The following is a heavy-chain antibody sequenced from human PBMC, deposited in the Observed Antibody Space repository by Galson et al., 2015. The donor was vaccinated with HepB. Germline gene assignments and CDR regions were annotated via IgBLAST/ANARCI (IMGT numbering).Heavy chain of an antibody. Sequence: SVKVSCKASGGTFSSYAISWVRQAPGQGLEWMGGIIPIFGTANYAQKFQGRVTITADKSTSTAYMELSSLRSEDTAVYYCARGDMITHPPPHYYGMDVWGQGTTVTVSS. J-gene: IGHJ6*02. CDR2: IIPIFGTA. V-gene: IGHV1-69*06. D-gene: IGHD3-16*01. CDR1: GGTFSSYA. CDR3: ARGDMITHPPPHYYGMDV.